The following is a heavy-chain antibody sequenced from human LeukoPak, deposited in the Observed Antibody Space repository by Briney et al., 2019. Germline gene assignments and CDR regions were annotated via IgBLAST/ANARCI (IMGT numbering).Heavy chain of an antibody. J-gene: IGHJ2*01. CDR2: ISWNSGSI. V-gene: IGHV3-9*01. CDR3: AKAPIVVVPAAIEDWYFYL. CDR1: GFTFDDYA. Sequence: GGSLRLSCAASGFTFDDYAMHWVRQAPGKGLEWVSGISWNSGSIGYADSVKGRFTISRDNPKNSLYLQMNSLRAEDTALYYCAKAPIVVVPAAIEDWYFYLWDRGTLVTVSS. D-gene: IGHD2-2*02.